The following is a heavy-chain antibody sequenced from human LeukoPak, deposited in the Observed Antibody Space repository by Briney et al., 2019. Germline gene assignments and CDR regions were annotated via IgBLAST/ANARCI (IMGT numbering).Heavy chain of an antibody. J-gene: IGHJ1*01. V-gene: IGHV3-23*01. CDR2: ISGSGGST. CDR3: AKGPGYSSSWYRAEYFQH. CDR1: GFTFSSYA. Sequence: GGSLRLSCAASGFTFSSYAMSWVRQAPGKGLEWVSAISGSGGSTYYADSVKGRFTISRDNSKNTLYLQMNSLRAEDTAVYYCAKGPGYSSSWYRAEYFQHWGQGTLVTVSS. D-gene: IGHD6-13*01.